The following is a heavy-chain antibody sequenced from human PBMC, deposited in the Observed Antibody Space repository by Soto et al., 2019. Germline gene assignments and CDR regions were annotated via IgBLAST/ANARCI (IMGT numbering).Heavy chain of an antibody. V-gene: IGHV5-51*01. CDR2: IYPGDSDT. Sequence: GESLKISCNGSGYSFTSYWIGWVRQMPGKGLEWMGIIYPGDSDTRYSPSFQGQVTISADKSISTAYLQWSSLKASDTAMYYCARHGVQDDYSNSNAYYYYGMDVWGQGTTVTVSS. CDR3: ARHGVQDDYSNSNAYYYYGMDV. CDR1: GYSFTSYW. D-gene: IGHD4-4*01. J-gene: IGHJ6*02.